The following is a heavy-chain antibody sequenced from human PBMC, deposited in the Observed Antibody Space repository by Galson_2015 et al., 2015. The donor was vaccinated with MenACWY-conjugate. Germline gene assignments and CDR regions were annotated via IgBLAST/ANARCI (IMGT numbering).Heavy chain of an antibody. Sequence: PALVKPTQTLTLTCTVSGFSLSNARMGVSWIRQPPGKALEWLAHIFSNDEKSYSTSLESRLTISKDTSKSQVVLTMTNMDPVDTATYYCARYIVVVPAAKKERYYFDYWGQGTLVTVSS. CDR3: ARYIVVVPAAKKERYYFDY. D-gene: IGHD2-2*01. V-gene: IGHV2-26*01. CDR1: GFSLSNARMG. CDR2: IFSNDEK. J-gene: IGHJ4*02.